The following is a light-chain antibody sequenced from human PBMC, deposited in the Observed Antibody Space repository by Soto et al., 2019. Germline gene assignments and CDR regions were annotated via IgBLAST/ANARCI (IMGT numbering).Light chain of an antibody. J-gene: IGLJ1*01. CDR2: DVS. CDR1: SSDVGAYNS. Sequence: QSVLTQPASVSGSPGQSITLTWTVTSSDVGAYNSVSWYQQHPGKAPKLIIYDVSTRPSGVSNRFSGSKSGNTASLTISGLQAEDEADYYCSSSTTSTTRVFGTGTKVTVL. V-gene: IGLV2-14*03. CDR3: SSSTTSTTRV.